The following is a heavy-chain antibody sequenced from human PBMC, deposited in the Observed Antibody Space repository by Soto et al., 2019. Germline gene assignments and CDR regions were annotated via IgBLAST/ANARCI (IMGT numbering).Heavy chain of an antibody. CDR3: AKDYDFWSGYEKFDY. CDR2: ISGSGGST. J-gene: IGHJ4*02. V-gene: IGHV3-23*01. D-gene: IGHD3-3*01. CDR1: GFTFSSYA. Sequence: GGSLRLSCAASGFTFSSYAMSWVRQAPGKGLEWVSAISGSGGSTYYADSVKGRFTISRDNSKNTLYLQMNSLRAEDTAVYYCAKDYDFWSGYEKFDYWGQGTLVTVSS.